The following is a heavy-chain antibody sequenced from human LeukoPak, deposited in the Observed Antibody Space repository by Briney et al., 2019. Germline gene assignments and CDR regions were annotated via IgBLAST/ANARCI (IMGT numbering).Heavy chain of an antibody. D-gene: IGHD1-26*01. CDR2: IRHDGSNK. V-gene: IGHV3-30*02. Sequence: GGSLRLSCAASGFIFSDYGMNWVRQVPGKGLEWLTFIRHDGSNKFYAQSVKGRFTISRDMSKNTLYLQMNSLTLEDTAIYYCTKEKVAYYTDRWSGLFDTWGKGTLVSVSS. J-gene: IGHJ5*02. CDR1: GFIFSDYG. CDR3: TKEKVAYYTDRWSGLFDT.